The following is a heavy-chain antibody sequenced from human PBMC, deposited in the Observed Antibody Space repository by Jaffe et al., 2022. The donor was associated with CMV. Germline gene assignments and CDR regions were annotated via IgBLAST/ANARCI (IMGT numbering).Heavy chain of an antibody. V-gene: IGHV2-26*01. CDR1: GFSLNNAKMG. J-gene: IGHJ6*03. Sequence: QVTLKESGPVLVKPTETLTLTCTVSGFSLNNAKMGVSWIRQPPGKALEWLAHIFSDDEKFYSTSLRRRLTISKDTSKSQVVLAMSNMGPEDTGTYYCARGLWGTGVYYWQRNPNYSYYYMDVWGKGTTVTVSS. CDR3: ARGLWGTGVYYWQRNPNYSYYYMDV. CDR2: IFSDDEK. D-gene: IGHD2-8*02.